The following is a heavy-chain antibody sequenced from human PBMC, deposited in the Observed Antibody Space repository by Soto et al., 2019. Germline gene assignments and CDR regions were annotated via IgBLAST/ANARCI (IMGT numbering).Heavy chain of an antibody. CDR2: IYYSGST. CDR3: ARDSYGVGYGDYYFHWFDP. Sequence: SETLSLTCTVSGGSISSYYWSWIRQPPGKGLEWIGYIYYSGSTNYNPSLKSRVTISVDTSKNQFSLKLSSVTAADTAVYYCARDSYGVGYGDYYFHWFDPWGQGTLVTVSS. V-gene: IGHV4-59*01. D-gene: IGHD4-17*01. J-gene: IGHJ5*02. CDR1: GGSISSYY.